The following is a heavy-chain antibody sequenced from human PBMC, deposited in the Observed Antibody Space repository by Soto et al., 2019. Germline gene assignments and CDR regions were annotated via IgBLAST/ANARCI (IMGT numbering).Heavy chain of an antibody. CDR1: GFTFDDYA. CDR3: AKDIIRVGCCYDAWDI. V-gene: IGHV3-9*01. D-gene: IGHD2-15*01. Sequence: EVQLVESGGCLVQPGRSLRLSCAASGFTFDDYAMHWVRQAPGKGLEWVSGISWNSGSIGYADSVKGRFTISRDNAKNSLYLQMNSLRAEDTALYYCAKDIIRVGCCYDAWDIWGQGTMVTVSS. CDR2: ISWNSGSI. J-gene: IGHJ3*02.